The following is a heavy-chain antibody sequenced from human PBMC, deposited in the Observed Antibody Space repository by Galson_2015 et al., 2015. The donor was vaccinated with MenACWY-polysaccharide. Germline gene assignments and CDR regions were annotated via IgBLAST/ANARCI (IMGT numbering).Heavy chain of an antibody. D-gene: IGHD2-15*01. V-gene: IGHV1-18*01. CDR2: INTYNGNT. Sequence: SVKVSCKASGYTFNNYAINWVRQAPGQGLEWMGWINTYNGNTNYAQKVHGRVTVTADSNTAYMELQSLRSDDTAMYYCARDAGGTEDYWGQGTLVTVSS. CDR3: ARDAGGTEDY. J-gene: IGHJ4*02. CDR1: GYTFNNYA.